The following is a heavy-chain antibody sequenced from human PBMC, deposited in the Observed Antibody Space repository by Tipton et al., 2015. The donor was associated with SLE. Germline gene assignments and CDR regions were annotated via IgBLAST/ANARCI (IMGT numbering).Heavy chain of an antibody. D-gene: IGHD1-26*01. Sequence: QLVQSGAEVKKPGESLRISCKGSGYSFTSYWISWVRQMPGKGLELMGRIDPSDSYTNYSPSFQGHVTISADKSISTAYLQWSSLKASDTAMYYCARHRAQGVGATPFDYWGQGTLVTVSS. CDR2: IDPSDSYT. J-gene: IGHJ4*02. V-gene: IGHV5-10-1*01. CDR1: GYSFTSYW. CDR3: ARHRAQGVGATPFDY.